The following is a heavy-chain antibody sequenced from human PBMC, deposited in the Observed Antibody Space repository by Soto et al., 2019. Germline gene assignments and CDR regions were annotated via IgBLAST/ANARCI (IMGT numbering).Heavy chain of an antibody. CDR1: GGSISDGGYY. CDR2: IHYSGNT. D-gene: IGHD2-15*01. Sequence: PSETLSLTCTVSGGSISDGGYYWSWIRHHPGKGLEWIGYIHYSGNTYYNPSLNSRVTISVDTSKNQFSLKLSSVTAADTAVYYCARGRVYGVVVAATRRWFDPWGQGTLATVSS. J-gene: IGHJ5*02. V-gene: IGHV4-31*03. CDR3: ARGRVYGVVVAATRRWFDP.